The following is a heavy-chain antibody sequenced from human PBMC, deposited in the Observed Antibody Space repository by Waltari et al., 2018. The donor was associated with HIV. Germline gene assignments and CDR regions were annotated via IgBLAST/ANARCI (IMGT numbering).Heavy chain of an antibody. J-gene: IGHJ4*02. Sequence: QVQLQESGPGLLRPSQTLSLPCAVSGVSINIGGYSWSWVRQNPGTGLEWIAHIYNNGNTYYNPSLQSRVTISLDTTQHQFSLRLNSVTAADNAVYYCARGRKGYLGIEDFDSWGQGTLVTVSS. CDR1: GVSINIGGYS. V-gene: IGHV4-31*11. CDR2: IYNNGNT. D-gene: IGHD2-15*01. CDR3: ARGRKGYLGIEDFDS.